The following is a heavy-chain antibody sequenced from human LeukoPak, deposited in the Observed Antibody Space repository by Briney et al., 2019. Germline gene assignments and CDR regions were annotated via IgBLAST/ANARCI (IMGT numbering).Heavy chain of an antibody. J-gene: IGHJ4*02. CDR3: ARDLQQWLVPYFDY. CDR2: IKQDGSGK. CDR1: GFTFSSYW. D-gene: IGHD6-19*01. V-gene: IGHV3-7*01. Sequence: GGSLRLSCAASGFTFSSYWMSWVRQAPGKGLEWVANIKQDGSGKYYVDSVKGRFTISRDNAKNSLYLQMNSLRAEDTAVYYCARDLQQWLVPYFDYWGQGTLVTVSS.